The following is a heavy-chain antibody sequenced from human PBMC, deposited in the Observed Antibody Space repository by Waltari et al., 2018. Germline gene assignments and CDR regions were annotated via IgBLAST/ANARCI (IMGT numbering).Heavy chain of an antibody. V-gene: IGHV1-69*08. J-gene: IGHJ5*02. CDR1: GGTFSSYA. Sequence: QVQLVQSGAEVKKPGSSVKVSCKASGGTFSSYAISWVRQARGQGLEWMGKIIPIFGTANYAQKFQGRVTITADKSTSTAYMELSSLRSEDTAVYYCARYCSGGSCYSRNWFDPWGQGTLVTVSS. CDR3: ARYCSGGSCYSRNWFDP. D-gene: IGHD2-15*01. CDR2: IIPIFGTA.